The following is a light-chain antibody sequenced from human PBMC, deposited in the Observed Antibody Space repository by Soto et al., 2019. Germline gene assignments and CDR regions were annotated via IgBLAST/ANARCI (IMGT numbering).Light chain of an antibody. CDR2: DAS. V-gene: IGKV3-11*01. Sequence: EIVLTQSPATLSLSPGERATLSCRASQSVSSYLAWYQQKPGQAPRLLIYDASNRATGIPARFSGSGSGTDFTLTIGSLEPEDFAIYYCQQRSNWPPALTFGQGTTGEIK. CDR1: QSVSSY. J-gene: IGKJ1*01. CDR3: QQRSNWPPALT.